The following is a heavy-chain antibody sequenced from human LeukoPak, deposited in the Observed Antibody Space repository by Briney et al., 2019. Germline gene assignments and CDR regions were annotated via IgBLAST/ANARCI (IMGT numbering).Heavy chain of an antibody. CDR1: GGSISSYY. CDR2: IYYSGST. V-gene: IGHV4-59*01. D-gene: IGHD6-19*01. Sequence: SETLSLTCTVSGGSISSYYWSWIRQPPGKGLEWIGYIYYSGSTNYNPSLKSRVTISVDTSKNQFSLKLRSVTAADTAVYYCARSGGWLLYFDYWGQGTLVTVSS. J-gene: IGHJ4*02. CDR3: ARSGGWLLYFDY.